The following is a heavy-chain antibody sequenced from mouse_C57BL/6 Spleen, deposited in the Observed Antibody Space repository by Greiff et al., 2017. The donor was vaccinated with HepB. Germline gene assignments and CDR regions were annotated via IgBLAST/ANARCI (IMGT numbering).Heavy chain of an antibody. CDR1: GYTFTDYE. Sequence: VQLQQSGAELVRPGASVTLSCKASGYTFTDYEMHWVKQTPVHGLEWIGAIDPETGGTAYNQKFKGKAILTADKSSSTAYMELRSLTSEDSAVYYCTRYNYYGSRGFAYWGQGTLVTVSA. J-gene: IGHJ3*01. V-gene: IGHV1-15*01. CDR3: TRYNYYGSRGFAY. CDR2: IDPETGGT. D-gene: IGHD1-1*01.